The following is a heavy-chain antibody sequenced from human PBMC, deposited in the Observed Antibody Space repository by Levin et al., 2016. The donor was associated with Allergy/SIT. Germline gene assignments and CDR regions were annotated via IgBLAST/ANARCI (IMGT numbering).Heavy chain of an antibody. V-gene: IGHV3-7*03. J-gene: IGHJ4*02. CDR1: GFTFSSYW. D-gene: IGHD6-13*01. Sequence: GESLKISCAASGFTFSSYWMSWVRQAPGKGLEWVANIKQDGSEKYYVDSVKGRFTISRDNAKNSLYLQMNSLRAEDTAVYYCARLWMYSSSWDFDYWGQGTLVTVSS. CDR3: ARLWMYSSSWDFDY. CDR2: IKQDGSEK.